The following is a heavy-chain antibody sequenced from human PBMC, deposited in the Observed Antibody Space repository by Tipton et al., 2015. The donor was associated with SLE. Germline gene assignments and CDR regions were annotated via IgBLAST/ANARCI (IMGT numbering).Heavy chain of an antibody. Sequence: TLSLTCSVSGDSMNNYYWSWIRQPAGMPLEWIGRIYKTGITNYNPSLKGRLSMSVDTSKAHFSLNLNSVTAADTAFYYCVREGIIPAADTGVYNWFDPWGQGSLVTVSS. CDR3: VREGIIPAADTGVYNWFDP. V-gene: IGHV4-4*07. J-gene: IGHJ5*02. CDR1: GDSMNNYY. CDR2: IYKTGIT. D-gene: IGHD6-13*01.